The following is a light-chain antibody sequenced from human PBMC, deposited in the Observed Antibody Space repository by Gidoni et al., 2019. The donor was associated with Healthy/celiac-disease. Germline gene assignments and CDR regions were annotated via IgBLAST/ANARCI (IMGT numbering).Light chain of an antibody. CDR1: QSVSSN. J-gene: IGKJ3*01. V-gene: IGKV3-15*01. Sequence: EIVLTQSPATLSVSPGERATLSCRASQSVSSNLAWYQQKPGQAPRLLIYGASTRATGIPARVRGSGSGTEFTLTISSLQSEDFAVYYCQQYNNWPPEFTFXPXTKVDIK. CDR3: QQYNNWPPEFT. CDR2: GAS.